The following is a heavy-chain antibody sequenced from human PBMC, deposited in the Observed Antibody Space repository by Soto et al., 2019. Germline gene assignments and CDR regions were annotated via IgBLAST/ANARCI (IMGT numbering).Heavy chain of an antibody. CDR1: GYPFGDYG. D-gene: IGHD4-17*01. Sequence: QVQLMQSGPEVKKPGASVKVSCKASGYPFGDYGISWVRQAPGQGLEWVGWISGDNGNTNYAQNLQDRVIMTIETSTNTAYMERMKLKSDDPAVYFCAREGAYGDSDYWGQGTLVTVSS. CDR3: AREGAYGDSDY. V-gene: IGHV1-18*01. CDR2: ISGDNGNT. J-gene: IGHJ4*02.